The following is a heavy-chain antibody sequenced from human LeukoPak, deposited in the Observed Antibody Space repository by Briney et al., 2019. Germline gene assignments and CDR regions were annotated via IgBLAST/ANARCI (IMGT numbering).Heavy chain of an antibody. V-gene: IGHV3-11*04. CDR1: GFTFSDYY. D-gene: IGHD5-18*01. Sequence: GGSLRLSCAASGFTFSDYYMSWIRQAPGKGLEWVSYISSGGSTIYYADSVKGRFTISRDNAKNSLYLQMDSLRAEDTAVYYCARVRYSYGYGLDYWGQGTLVTVSS. CDR3: ARVRYSYGYGLDY. CDR2: ISSGGSTI. J-gene: IGHJ4*02.